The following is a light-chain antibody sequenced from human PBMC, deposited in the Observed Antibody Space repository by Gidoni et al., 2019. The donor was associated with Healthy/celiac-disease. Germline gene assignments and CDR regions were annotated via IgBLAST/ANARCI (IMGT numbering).Light chain of an antibody. CDR1: QSVSSN. CDR3: QQYNTWPPWT. J-gene: IGKJ1*01. Sequence: IVMTPSPATLSVAPGERATLSCRASQSVSSNLAWYQQKPGQAPRLLIYGASTMATGIPARFSGRGSGTEFTLTISSLQSEAFAVYYCQQYNTWPPWTFGPGTKVEIK. V-gene: IGKV3-15*01. CDR2: GAS.